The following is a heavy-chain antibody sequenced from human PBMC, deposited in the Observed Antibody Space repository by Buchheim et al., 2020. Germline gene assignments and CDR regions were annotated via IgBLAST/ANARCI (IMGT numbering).Heavy chain of an antibody. CDR1: GGTFSSYT. J-gene: IGHJ4*01. Sequence: QVQLVQSGAEVKKPGSSVKVSCKASGGTFSSYTISWVRQAPGQGLEWMGRIIPILGIANYAQKFQGRVTITADKSTSTAYMELSSLRSEETAVYYWAGGGAAYESSGYCDWGDRTL. CDR3: AGGGAAYESSGYCD. CDR2: IIPILGIA. D-gene: IGHD3-22*01. V-gene: IGHV1-69*02.